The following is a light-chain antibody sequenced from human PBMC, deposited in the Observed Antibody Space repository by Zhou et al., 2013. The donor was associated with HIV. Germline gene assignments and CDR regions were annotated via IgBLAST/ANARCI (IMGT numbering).Light chain of an antibody. CDR2: SVS. Sequence: DIVMTQSPLSLPVTPGEPASISCRSSQSLLHSNGYNYLDWYLQKPGQTPQLLMYSVSRRASGVPDRFSGSGSGTDFTLKINNMESEDVGVYYCFQRLEFPLTFGGGTKLDIK. V-gene: IGKV2-40*01. CDR1: QSLLHSNGYNY. CDR3: FQRLEFPLT. J-gene: IGKJ4*01.